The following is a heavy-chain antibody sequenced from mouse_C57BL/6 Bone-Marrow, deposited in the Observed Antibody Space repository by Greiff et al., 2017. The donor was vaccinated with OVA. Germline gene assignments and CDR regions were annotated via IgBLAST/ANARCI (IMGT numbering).Heavy chain of an antibody. CDR1: GFSLSTFGMG. Sequence: ESGPGILQPSQTLSLTCSFSGFSLSTFGMGVGWIRQPSGKGLEWLAHIWWDDDKYYNPALKSRLTISKDTSKNQVFLKIANVDTADTATYYCARNGIYYYGSSLYYFDYWGQGTTLTVSS. D-gene: IGHD1-1*01. CDR2: IWWDDDK. CDR3: ARNGIYYYGSSLYYFDY. J-gene: IGHJ2*01. V-gene: IGHV8-8*01.